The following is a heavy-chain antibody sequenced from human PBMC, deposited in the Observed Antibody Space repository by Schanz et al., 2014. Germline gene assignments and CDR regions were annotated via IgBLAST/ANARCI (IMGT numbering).Heavy chain of an antibody. CDR3: SRGIVGGFDC. CDR1: RLTFANED. J-gene: IGHJ4*02. CDR2: INSSNEV. V-gene: IGHV3-21*01. Sequence: EEQMVESGGGLVKPGGSLILSCAASRLTFANEDIHWVRQAPGKGLEWVSVINSSNEVVSIDSVRGRFTIFRDNTKKSAYLQMNSLRADDTAVYYCSRGIVGGFDCWGQGTLVTVSS. D-gene: IGHD3-16*01.